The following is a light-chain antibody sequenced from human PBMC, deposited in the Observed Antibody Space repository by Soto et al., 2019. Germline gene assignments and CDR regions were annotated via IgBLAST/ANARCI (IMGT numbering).Light chain of an antibody. V-gene: IGLV2-8*01. CDR2: EVT. J-gene: IGLJ3*02. CDR1: SSDVGAYNY. Sequence: QSVLPQPPSASGSPGQSVTISCTGTSSDVGAYNYVSWYQQHAGKAPKLVSYEVTKRPSGVPDRFSGSNSANTASLTVSGLQAEDEADYYCSSFASSNTWVFGGGTKLTV. CDR3: SSFASSNTWV.